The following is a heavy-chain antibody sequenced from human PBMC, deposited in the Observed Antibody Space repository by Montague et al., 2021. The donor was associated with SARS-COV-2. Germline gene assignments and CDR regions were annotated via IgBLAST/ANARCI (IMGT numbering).Heavy chain of an antibody. V-gene: IGHV4-59*01. CDR2: IYYSGGT. CDR3: ANFRRTQLRFGTRYYGMDV. D-gene: IGHD2-2*01. CDR1: GGSISSYY. J-gene: IGHJ6*02. Sequence: SETLSLTCTVSGGSISSYYWSWIRQPPGKGLEWIGYIYYSGGTNYNPSLKSRVTISIDTSKNQFSLKLSSVTAADTAVYYCANFRRTQLRFGTRYYGMDVWGQGTTVTVSS.